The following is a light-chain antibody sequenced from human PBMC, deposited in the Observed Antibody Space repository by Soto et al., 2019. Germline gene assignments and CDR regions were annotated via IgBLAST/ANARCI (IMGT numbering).Light chain of an antibody. CDR1: QSVSSKY. J-gene: IGKJ5*01. CDR3: QQRSNWPPA. Sequence: EIVLTQSPGSLSLSPGERATLSCRASQSVSSKYLGWYQQKPGQAPRLLIYDASNRATGIPARFSGSGSGTDFTLTISSLEPEDFAVYYCQQRSNWPPAFGQGTRLEIK. CDR2: DAS. V-gene: IGKV3-11*01.